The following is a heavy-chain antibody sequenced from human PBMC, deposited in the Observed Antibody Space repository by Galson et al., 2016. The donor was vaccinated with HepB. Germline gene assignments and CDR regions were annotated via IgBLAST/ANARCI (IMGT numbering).Heavy chain of an antibody. D-gene: IGHD6-6*01. V-gene: IGHV3-43D*03. CDR2: ILWDGSLT. Sequence: SLRLSCAASGFTFDDYTMHWVRQAPGKGLEWVSLILWDGSLTYYADSVRGRFTMSRDNAKNSLYLQMNSLRAEDTAVYYCARARALAARLPDGMDVWGQGTTVTVSS. CDR1: GFTFDDYT. J-gene: IGHJ6*02. CDR3: ARARALAARLPDGMDV.